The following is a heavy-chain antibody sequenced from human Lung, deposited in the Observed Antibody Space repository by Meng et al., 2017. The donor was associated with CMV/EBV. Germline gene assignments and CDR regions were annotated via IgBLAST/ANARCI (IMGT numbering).Heavy chain of an antibody. V-gene: IGHV4-39*07. CDR1: GGSISSSRYY. CDR3: ARTLRDTSDSAGSLSIRFKSSFYCDS. J-gene: IGHJ4*02. D-gene: IGHD2-21*01. CDR2: IPYSGTS. Sequence: SXTLSLXCSVSGGSISSSRYYWGWVRQPPGKGLEWIGSIPYSGTSYNHPSLRRLLTMSVDTSRTQFSLKLTSVTAADTAVYYFARTLRDTSDSAGSLSIRFKSSFYCDSWXKGTXVTVSS.